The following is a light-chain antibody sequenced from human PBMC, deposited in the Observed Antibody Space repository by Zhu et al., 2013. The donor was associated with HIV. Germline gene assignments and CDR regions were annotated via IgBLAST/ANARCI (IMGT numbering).Light chain of an antibody. J-gene: IGKJ2*01. Sequence: DIVLTQSPGTLSLSPGERTTLSCRASQTVTSSYLAWYQQKPGQAPRLLIYGASSRATGIPDRFSGSGSGTDFTLTISSLEPEDFAVYYCQQRSNWPLYTFGQGTKLEIK. V-gene: IGKV3D-20*02. CDR1: QTVTSSY. CDR3: QQRSNWPLYT. CDR2: GAS.